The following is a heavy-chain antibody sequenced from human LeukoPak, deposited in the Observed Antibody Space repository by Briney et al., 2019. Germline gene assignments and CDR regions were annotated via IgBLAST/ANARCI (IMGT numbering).Heavy chain of an antibody. D-gene: IGHD2-15*01. J-gene: IGHJ4*02. V-gene: IGHV4-4*02. Sequence: SETLTLTCSVSGVSISSTNWCSWLRDPPEKVLEWIGETSHRGSTNYNPSLKSRVTISVDKSKIQFSLKLSSVTAADTAVYYCARTAAHEYYFDYWGQGTLVTVSS. CDR2: TSHRGST. CDR1: GVSISSTNW. CDR3: ARTAAHEYYFDY.